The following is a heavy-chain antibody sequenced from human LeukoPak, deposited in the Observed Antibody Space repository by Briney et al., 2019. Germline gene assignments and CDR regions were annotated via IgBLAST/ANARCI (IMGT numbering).Heavy chain of an antibody. CDR1: GFTFSSYA. V-gene: IGHV3-23*01. Sequence: GESLRLSCAASGFTFSSYAMSWVRQAPGKGLEWVSGISGSGGSTVYADSVQGRFSISRDNFKNTVFLQMNSLRAEDTAVYYCARGHDVVLTATSGWFDPWGQGTLVTVSS. CDR3: ARGHDVVLTATSGWFDP. D-gene: IGHD2-21*02. J-gene: IGHJ5*02. CDR2: ISGSGGST.